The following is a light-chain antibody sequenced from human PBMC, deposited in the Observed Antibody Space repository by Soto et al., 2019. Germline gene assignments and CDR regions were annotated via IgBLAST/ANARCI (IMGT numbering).Light chain of an antibody. V-gene: IGKV1-5*01. CDR1: QSISSW. CDR3: QQYNSYSRT. Sequence: IKMNQSPSTLSASVGDRVTINCRASQSISSWLAWYQQKPGKAPKLLIYDASSLESGVPSRFSGSGSGTEFTLTISSLQPDDFATYYCQQYNSYSRTFGQGAKVDIK. J-gene: IGKJ1*01. CDR2: DAS.